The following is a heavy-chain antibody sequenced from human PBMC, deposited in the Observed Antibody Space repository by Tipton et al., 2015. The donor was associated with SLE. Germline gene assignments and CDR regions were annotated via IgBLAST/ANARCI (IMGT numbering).Heavy chain of an antibody. D-gene: IGHD6-19*01. CDR3: ARDHYSIGSFDI. CDR1: DGPISGYY. CDR2: ISASGRT. J-gene: IGHJ3*02. V-gene: IGHV4-4*07. Sequence: TLSLTCTVSDGPISGYYWSWLRQSAGRGLEWIGRISASGRTNYNPSLTSRVTVSSDTSKNQLSLRLNSVTAADTAVYYCARDHYSIGSFDIWGQGTLVTVSS.